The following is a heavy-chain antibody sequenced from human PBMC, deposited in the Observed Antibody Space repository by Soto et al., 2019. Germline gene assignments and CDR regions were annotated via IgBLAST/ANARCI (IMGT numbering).Heavy chain of an antibody. J-gene: IGHJ6*02. CDR3: ASPSQQLPRVVTAIPSYYYYYGMDV. Sequence: QVQLVQSGAEVKKPGASVKVSCTASGYTFTSYAMHWVRQAPGQRLEWMGWINAGNGNTKYSQKFQGRVTITRDTSASTAYMELSSLRSEDTAVYYCASPSQQLPRVVTAIPSYYYYYGMDVWGQGTTVTVSS. V-gene: IGHV1-3*01. D-gene: IGHD2-21*02. CDR2: INAGNGNT. CDR1: GYTFTSYA.